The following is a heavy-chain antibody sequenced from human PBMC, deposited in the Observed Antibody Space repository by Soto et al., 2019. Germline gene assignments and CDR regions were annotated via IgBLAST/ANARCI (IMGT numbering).Heavy chain of an antibody. V-gene: IGHV3-21*01. D-gene: IGHD5-12*01. CDR1: GFTFSSYS. CDR2: ISSSSSYI. CDR3: ARVPMGGYDPDYYYYYMDV. Sequence: GGSLRLSCAASGFTFSSYSMTWVRQAPGKGLEWVSSISSSSSYIYYADSVKGRFTISRDNAKNSLYLQMNSLRAEDTAVYYCARVPMGGYDPDYYYYYMDVWGKGTTVTVSS. J-gene: IGHJ6*03.